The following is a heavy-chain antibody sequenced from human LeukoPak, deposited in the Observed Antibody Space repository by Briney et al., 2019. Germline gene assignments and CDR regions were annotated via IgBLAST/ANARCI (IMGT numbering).Heavy chain of an antibody. J-gene: IGHJ4*02. CDR1: GGTFGSYG. V-gene: IGHV1-69*04. D-gene: IGHD3-16*01. CDR3: ARGPYDGTFYFDS. CDR2: TIPIRGMT. Sequence: SVKVSCKASGGTFGSYGISWVRQAPGQGLEWMGRTIPIRGMTNYAQKFQGRVTITADTSTSTAYMELSSLTSEDTAVYFCARGPYDGTFYFDSWGQGTLVIVSS.